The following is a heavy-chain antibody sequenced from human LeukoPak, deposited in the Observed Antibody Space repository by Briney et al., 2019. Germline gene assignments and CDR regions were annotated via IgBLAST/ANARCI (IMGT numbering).Heavy chain of an antibody. J-gene: IGHJ4*02. CDR2: FSASGSFI. CDR1: LFTSSNYG. D-gene: IGHD3-16*01. Sequence: GGALRLSCAPSLFTSSNYGKTCVPHAPGGGVEWVIGFSASGSFIYYTDSVKGRFTIYRDNSKLTLFLKMAGLKAEDAAVYSCGGGLDYFDYWGQGTPVTVSS. CDR3: GGGLDYFDY. V-gene: IGHV3-23*01.